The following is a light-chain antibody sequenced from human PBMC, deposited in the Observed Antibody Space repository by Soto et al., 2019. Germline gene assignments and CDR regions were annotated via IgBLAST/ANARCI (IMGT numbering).Light chain of an antibody. V-gene: IGLV2-18*02. CDR2: EVS. CDR1: GSDVGGYNR. CDR3: TSYTSTTNFYV. J-gene: IGLJ1*01. Sequence: QSVLTQPPSVSGSPGQSVTISCTGTGSDVGGYNRVSWYQQRPGTAPKIMIYEVSNRPSGVPDRFSGSKSGNTASLAISGLQAEDEADYYCTSYTSTTNFYVFGSGTMVTVL.